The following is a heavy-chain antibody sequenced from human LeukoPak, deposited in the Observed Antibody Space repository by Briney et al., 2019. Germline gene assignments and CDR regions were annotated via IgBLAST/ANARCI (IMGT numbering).Heavy chain of an antibody. CDR2: IYTSGST. CDR3: ARDLGSDILTGYYLNWFDP. CDR1: GGSISTYY. V-gene: IGHV4-4*07. D-gene: IGHD3-9*01. J-gene: IGHJ5*02. Sequence: SETLSLTCTVSGGSISTYYWNWIRQPAGKGLEWIGRIYTSGSTNYNPSLKSRVTISVDTSKNQFSLKLSSVTAADTAVYYCARDLGSDILTGYYLNWFDPWGQGTLVTVSS.